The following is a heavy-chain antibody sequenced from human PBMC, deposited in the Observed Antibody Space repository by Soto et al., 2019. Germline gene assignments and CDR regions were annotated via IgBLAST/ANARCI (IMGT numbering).Heavy chain of an antibody. J-gene: IGHJ5*02. CDR2: INQDGSDK. V-gene: IGHV3-7*04. D-gene: IGHD3-16*01. Sequence: EVQLVESGGDLVQPGGSLRLSCAASGFSFSTYWMSWVHQAPGKGLEWVAHINQDGSDKYYVDSVKGRFTISRDNTKNSLFLQMNSLRAEDTAVYYCLRDGGLTWGQGTLVTVSS. CDR3: LRDGGLT. CDR1: GFSFSTYW.